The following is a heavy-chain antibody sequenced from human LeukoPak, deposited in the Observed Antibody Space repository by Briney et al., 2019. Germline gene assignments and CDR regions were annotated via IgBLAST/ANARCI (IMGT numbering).Heavy chain of an antibody. CDR3: ARDRHTYCSGGSCYGYGTDV. V-gene: IGHV3-33*01. Sequence: PGGSLRLSCAASGFTFSSYGMHWVRQAPGKGLEWVAVIWYDGSNKYYADSVKGRFTISRDNSKNTLYLQMNSLRAEDTAVYYCARDRHTYCSGGSCYGYGTDVWGQGTTVTVSS. CDR2: IWYDGSNK. J-gene: IGHJ6*02. CDR1: GFTFSSYG. D-gene: IGHD2-15*01.